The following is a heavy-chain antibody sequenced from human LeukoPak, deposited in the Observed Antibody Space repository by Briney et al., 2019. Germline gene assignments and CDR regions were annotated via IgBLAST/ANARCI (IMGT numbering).Heavy chain of an antibody. V-gene: IGHV3-33*01. D-gene: IGHD3-22*01. Sequence: PGKSLRLSCTAPGFTFSDYGMHWVRQPPGKGLEWVAIICYGGSNKKYEDSVKGRFTISRDNSKNTLYLQMNSLRAEDTAVYYCARGVDYYENSGTIDYWGQGTLVTVSS. CDR3: ARGVDYYENSGTIDY. CDR2: ICYGGSNK. J-gene: IGHJ4*02. CDR1: GFTFSDYG.